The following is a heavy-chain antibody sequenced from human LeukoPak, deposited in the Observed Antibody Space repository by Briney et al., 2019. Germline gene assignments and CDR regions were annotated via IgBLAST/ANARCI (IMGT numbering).Heavy chain of an antibody. D-gene: IGHD2-21*02. V-gene: IGHV3-48*03. CDR1: GFTSRSYE. CDR3: ARGANCGGDCYDY. Sequence: RTGGSLRLSCAASGFTSRSYEMNWVRQAPGKGLEWVSYISSTGSTLYYTDSVKGRFTISRDNAKNSLYLQMNSLRAEDTAVYYCARGANCGGDCYDYWGQGTLVTVSS. J-gene: IGHJ4*02. CDR2: ISSTGSTL.